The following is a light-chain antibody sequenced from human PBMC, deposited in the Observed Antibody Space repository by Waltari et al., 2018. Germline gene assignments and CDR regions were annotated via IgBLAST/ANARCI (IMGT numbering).Light chain of an antibody. CDR2: GNS. CDR3: QSYDSSLSVV. J-gene: IGLJ2*01. CDR1: SPNIGAGYD. Sequence: QSVLTQPPSVSGAPGQRVTISCTGSSPNIGAGYDLHWYQQLPGTAPKLLIYGNSNRPSGVPDRFSGSKSGTSASLAITGLQAEDEADYYCQSYDSSLSVVFGGGTKLTVL. V-gene: IGLV1-40*01.